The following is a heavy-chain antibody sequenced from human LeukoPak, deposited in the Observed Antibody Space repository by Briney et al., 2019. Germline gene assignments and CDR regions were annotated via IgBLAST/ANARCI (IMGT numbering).Heavy chain of an antibody. V-gene: IGHV3-49*04. D-gene: IGHD3-9*01. CDR2: IRSKAYGGTT. J-gene: IGHJ4*02. CDR1: GFTFGDYA. Sequence: PGRSLRLSCTASGFTFGDYAMSWVRQAPGKGLEWVGFIRSKAYGGTTEYAASVKGRFTISRDDSKSIAYLQMNSLKTEDTAVYYCTRVGSDFGWLLYGALDYWGQGTLVTVSS. CDR3: TRVGSDFGWLLYGALDY.